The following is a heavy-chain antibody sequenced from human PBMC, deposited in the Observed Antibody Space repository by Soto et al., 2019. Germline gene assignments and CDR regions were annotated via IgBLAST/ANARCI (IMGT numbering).Heavy chain of an antibody. CDR3: ARGEAFYGPFDY. CDR1: GGCISSGGYD. D-gene: IGHD4-17*01. CDR2: IYYSGST. J-gene: IGHJ4*02. V-gene: IGHV4-31*03. Sequence: PSGSLSLTCTVSGGCISSGGYDWSWIRQHPGKGLEWIGYIYYSGSTYYNPSLKSRVTISVDTSKNQFSLKLSSVTAADTAVYYCARGEAFYGPFDYWGQGTLVTVSS.